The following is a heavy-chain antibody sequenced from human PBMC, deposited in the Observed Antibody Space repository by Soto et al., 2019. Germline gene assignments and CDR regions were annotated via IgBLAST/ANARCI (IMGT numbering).Heavy chain of an antibody. CDR1: GDXVSSNTAA. Sequence: QXLSLTCAISGDXVSSNTAAWNWIRSSPSRGLEWLGRTYYRSNWRHDYAVSVKSRITFNPDTSKNHFSLQLNSVTPDDTAVYYCARGVAGSGFDLWGQGTLVTVS. J-gene: IGHJ4*02. CDR3: ARGVAGSGFDL. CDR2: TYYRSNWRH. D-gene: IGHD6-19*01. V-gene: IGHV6-1*01.